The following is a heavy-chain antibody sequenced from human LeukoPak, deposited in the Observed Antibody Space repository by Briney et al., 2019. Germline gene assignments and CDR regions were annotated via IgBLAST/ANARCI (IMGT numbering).Heavy chain of an antibody. J-gene: IGHJ6*03. Sequence: GGSLRLSCAASGFTLSSYWMSWVRQAPGEGLEWVANLKQDGSEKYHVDSVKGRLTISRDNAKNSLYLQMNSLRAEDTAVYYCARATIFGVVISGYYYMDVWGKGTTVTVSS. D-gene: IGHD3-3*01. V-gene: IGHV3-7*01. CDR1: GFTLSSYW. CDR3: ARATIFGVVISGYYYMDV. CDR2: LKQDGSEK.